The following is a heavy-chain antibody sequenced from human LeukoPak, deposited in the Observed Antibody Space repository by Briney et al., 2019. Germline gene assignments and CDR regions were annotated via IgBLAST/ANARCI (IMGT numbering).Heavy chain of an antibody. CDR3: ARDGDGDYVGSHYYYYYGMDV. CDR1: GGTFSSYA. V-gene: IGHV1-69*04. CDR2: IIPIFGIA. D-gene: IGHD4-23*01. Sequence: GASVKVSCKASGGTFSSYAISWVRQAPGQGLEWMGRIIPIFGIANYAQKFQGRVTITADKSTSTAYMELSSLRSEDTAVYYCARDGDGDYVGSHYYYYYGMDVWGQGTTVTVSS. J-gene: IGHJ6*02.